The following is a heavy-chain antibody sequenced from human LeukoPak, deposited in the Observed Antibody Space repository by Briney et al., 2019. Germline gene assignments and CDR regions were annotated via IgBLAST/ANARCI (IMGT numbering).Heavy chain of an antibody. CDR2: ISGSGGST. J-gene: IGHJ4*02. D-gene: IGHD2-2*01. CDR1: GFTFSSYA. V-gene: IGHV3-23*01. CDR3: AKDVGVYCSSTSCPLPIDY. Sequence: GGSLRLSCAASGFTFSSYAMSWVRQAPGKGLEWVSAISGSGGSTYYADSVKGRFTISRDNSKNTLYLQMNSLRAEDTAVHYCAKDVGVYCSSTSCPLPIDYWGQGTLVTVSS.